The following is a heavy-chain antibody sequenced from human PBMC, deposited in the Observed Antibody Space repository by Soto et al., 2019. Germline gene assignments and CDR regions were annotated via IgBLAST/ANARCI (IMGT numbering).Heavy chain of an antibody. CDR2: INHSGST. D-gene: IGHD5-12*01. CDR1: GGSFSGYY. CDR3: ARDRYPGGLIVATGYFDY. Sequence: SETLSLTCAVYGGSFSGYYWSWIRQPPGKGLEWIGEINHSGSTNYNPSLKSRVTISVDTSKNQFSLKLSSVTAADTAVYYCARDRYPGGLIVATGYFDYWGQGTLVTVSS. J-gene: IGHJ4*02. V-gene: IGHV4-34*01.